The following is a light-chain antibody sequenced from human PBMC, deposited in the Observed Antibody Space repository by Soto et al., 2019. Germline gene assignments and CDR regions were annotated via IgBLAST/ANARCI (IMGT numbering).Light chain of an antibody. CDR3: QQYGTSPRT. J-gene: IGKJ1*01. V-gene: IGKV3-20*01. CDR2: GAS. CDR1: QSINSNY. Sequence: EIVLTQSPGTLSLSPGERATLSCRASQSINSNYLAWYQLKPGQAPRLLIYGASIRATAIPDRFSGSVSGTDFTLTITRLDPEAFAVYSCQQYGTSPRTFGQGTKVDI.